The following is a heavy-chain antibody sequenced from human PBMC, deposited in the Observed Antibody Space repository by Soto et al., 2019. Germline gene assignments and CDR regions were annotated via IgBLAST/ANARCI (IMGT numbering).Heavy chain of an antibody. CDR3: ARDPHDFWSGYSSYCDY. V-gene: IGHV4-31*03. Sequence: QVQLQESGPGLVKPSQTLSLTCTVSGGSISSGGYYWSWIRQHPGKGLEWIGYIYYSGSTYYNPSLKSRGTISVETSKNQMFLKLSSVTAADTAVYYCARDPHDFWSGYSSYCDYWGQGILVTVSS. CDR2: IYYSGST. D-gene: IGHD3-3*01. J-gene: IGHJ4*02. CDR1: GGSISSGGYY.